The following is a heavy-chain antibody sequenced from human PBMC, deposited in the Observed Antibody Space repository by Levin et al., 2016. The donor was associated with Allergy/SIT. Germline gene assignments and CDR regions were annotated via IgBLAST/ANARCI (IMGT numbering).Heavy chain of an antibody. V-gene: IGHV1-46*01. J-gene: IGHJ6*02. CDR2: INPSGGST. Sequence: ASVKVSCKASGYTFTSYYMHWVRQAPGQGLEWMGIINPSGGSTSYAQKFQGRVTMTRDTSPSTVYMELSSLRSEDTAVYYCAREGGMTTVPNYYYYYGMDVWGQGTTVTVSS. CDR3: AREGGMTTVPNYYYYYGMDV. D-gene: IGHD4-11*01. CDR1: GYTFTSYY.